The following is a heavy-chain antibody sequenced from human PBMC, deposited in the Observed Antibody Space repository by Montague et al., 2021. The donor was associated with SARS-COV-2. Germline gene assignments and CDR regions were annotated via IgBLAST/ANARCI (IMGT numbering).Heavy chain of an antibody. V-gene: IGHV4-34*01. J-gene: IGHJ4*02. D-gene: IGHD6-6*01. Sequence: SETLSLTCAGRGESFSGYFWTWIRQPPGKGLVWIGDTTHDGETKYSPSLKSRVTISADKSKSQFSLKLDSVTAADTAVYYCARGQSNLKYWGQGTLVTVSS. CDR2: TTHDGET. CDR1: GESFSGYF. CDR3: ARGQSNLKY.